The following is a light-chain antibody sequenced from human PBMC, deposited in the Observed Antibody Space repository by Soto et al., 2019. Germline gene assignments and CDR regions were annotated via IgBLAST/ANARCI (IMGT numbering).Light chain of an antibody. V-gene: IGLV3-21*04. CDR2: YDS. Sequence: SYELTQPPSVSVAPGKTARITCGGNNIGSKSVHWYQQKPGQAPVLVIYYDSDRHSGIPERFSGSNSGNTATLTISRVEAGDEADYYCQVWDSSSDHPGVFGGGTTVTVL. CDR3: QVWDSSSDHPGV. J-gene: IGLJ2*01. CDR1: NIGSKS.